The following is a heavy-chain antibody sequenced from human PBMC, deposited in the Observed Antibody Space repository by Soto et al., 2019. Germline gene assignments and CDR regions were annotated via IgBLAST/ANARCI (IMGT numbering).Heavy chain of an antibody. V-gene: IGHV3-23*01. CDR3: AKDRIQVGAAPTYAEYFQH. CDR1: GFTFSSYA. D-gene: IGHD6-6*01. CDR2: ISGSGGST. Sequence: EVQLLESGGGLVQPGGSLRLSCAASGFTFSSYAMSWVRQAPGKGLEWVSAISGSGGSTYYADSVKGRFTISRDNSKNTLYLQMNSLRAEDTAVYYCAKDRIQVGAAPTYAEYFQHWGQGTLVTVSS. J-gene: IGHJ1*01.